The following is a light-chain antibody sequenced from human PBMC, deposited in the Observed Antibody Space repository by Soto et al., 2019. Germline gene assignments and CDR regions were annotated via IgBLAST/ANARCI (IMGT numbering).Light chain of an antibody. Sequence: IVLTQSPVTLSSYPGDRVALSCRARQYINTRLAWYQHRPGQAPRLLIYQTSLRAAGIPARFSASGSGTEFTLTISSLQSEDFAVYYCQQYNNWPPWTFGQGTKVDI. CDR3: QQYNNWPPWT. CDR1: QYINTR. V-gene: IGKV3D-15*01. CDR2: QTS. J-gene: IGKJ1*01.